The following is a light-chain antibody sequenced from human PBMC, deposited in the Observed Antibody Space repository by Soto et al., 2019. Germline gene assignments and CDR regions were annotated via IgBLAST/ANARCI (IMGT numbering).Light chain of an antibody. Sequence: DSQMTQSPSSLSASVGDRVTITCRASEVISDYLAWYQQKPGKVPRLLVYAASTLQSGVPSRFSGSRSGTEFTLTISSLQPEDVATYYCQKYNGVPYTFGQGTKLEIK. CDR3: QKYNGVPYT. CDR1: EVISDY. V-gene: IGKV1-27*01. J-gene: IGKJ2*01. CDR2: AAS.